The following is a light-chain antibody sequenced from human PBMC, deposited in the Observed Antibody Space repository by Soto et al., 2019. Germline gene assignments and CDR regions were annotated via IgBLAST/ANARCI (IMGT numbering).Light chain of an antibody. Sequence: EIVFTQSPGTLSLSPGERATLSCRAIQSCISSYLAWYQLKPGQGPRILIYGASSRATGIPDRFSGRGSGTDFTLTISRLEPEDFAVYFCQQYGGSPKTFGQGTKVDIK. V-gene: IGKV3-20*01. J-gene: IGKJ1*01. CDR1: QSCISSY. CDR3: QQYGGSPKT. CDR2: GAS.